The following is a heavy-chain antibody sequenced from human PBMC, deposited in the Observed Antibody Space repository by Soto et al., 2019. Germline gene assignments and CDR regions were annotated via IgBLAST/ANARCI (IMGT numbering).Heavy chain of an antibody. CDR2: IKQDGSEK. V-gene: IGHV3-7*01. CDR1: GFTFSSYW. Sequence: EVQLVESGGGLVQPGGSLSLSCAASGFTFSSYWMSWVRQAPGKGLEWVAHIKQDGSEKYYVDSVKGRFTISRDNAKNSLSLRINSLSAEDTAVYYCTTERGSGLPETNWFDSRGQGTLITVSS. D-gene: IGHD3-10*01. J-gene: IGHJ5*01. CDR3: TTERGSGLPETNWFDS.